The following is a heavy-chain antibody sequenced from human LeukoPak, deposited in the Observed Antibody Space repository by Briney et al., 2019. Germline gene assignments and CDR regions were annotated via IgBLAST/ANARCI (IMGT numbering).Heavy chain of an antibody. CDR3: ARGGSGHNLEPYFDY. CDR2: LSSSSSSM. J-gene: IGHJ4*02. CDR1: GFTFRSYS. V-gene: IGHV3-48*04. D-gene: IGHD3-10*01. Sequence: GGSLRLSCADSGFTFRSYSMNWVRQAPGLRLELVSYLSSSSSSMYYAESVKGRFTISRDNAKNSLYLQMNSLRAEDTAVYYCARGGSGHNLEPYFDYWGQGTLVTVSS.